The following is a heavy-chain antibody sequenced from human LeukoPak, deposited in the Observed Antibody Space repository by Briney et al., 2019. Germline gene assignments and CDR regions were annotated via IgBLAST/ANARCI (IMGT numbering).Heavy chain of an antibody. CDR3: AKFTPSPQQLVQFDY. CDR2: INSDGSST. CDR1: GFTFSSYW. J-gene: IGHJ4*02. V-gene: IGHV3-74*01. Sequence: GGSLRLSCAASGFTFSSYWMHWVRQAPGKGLVWVSRINSDGSSTSYADSVKGRFTISRDNAKNTLYLQMNSLRAEDTAVYYCAKFTPSPQQLVQFDYWGQGTLVTVSS. D-gene: IGHD6-13*01.